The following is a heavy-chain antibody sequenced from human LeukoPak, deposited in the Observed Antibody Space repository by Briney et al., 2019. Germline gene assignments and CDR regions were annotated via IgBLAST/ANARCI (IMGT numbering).Heavy chain of an antibody. CDR2: ISSSGST. CDR1: GGSISSRPYD. D-gene: IGHD4/OR15-4a*01. J-gene: IGHJ4*02. Sequence: SETLSLTCTVSGGSISSRPYDWGWIRQTPGKGLEYIGSISSSGSTYYNPSLPSRVTIPVDASKNQFSLKLDSLTAADTAVYSCARHLSQGAGDKRGFDYWGQGTLVTVSS. CDR3: ARHLSQGAGDKRGFDY. V-gene: IGHV4-39*01.